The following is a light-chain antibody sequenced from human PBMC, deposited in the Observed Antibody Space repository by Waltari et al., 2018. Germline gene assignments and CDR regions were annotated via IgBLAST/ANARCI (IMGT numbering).Light chain of an antibody. CDR3: QQSYDTPRT. CDR2: AAS. Sequence: DCQMTQSPSSLSASLGHRVTTTCRASQYISTYLNWDQQKPGKGPKLLIYAASTLQSGVPSGFGGSGSGTDFAFTISSLQLEDFAAYYCQQSYDTPRTFGQGTKVEVK. J-gene: IGKJ1*01. V-gene: IGKV1-39*01. CDR1: QYISTY.